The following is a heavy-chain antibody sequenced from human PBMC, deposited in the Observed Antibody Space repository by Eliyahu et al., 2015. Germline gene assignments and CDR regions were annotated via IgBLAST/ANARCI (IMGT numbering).Heavy chain of an antibody. CDR3: ARGAIPDKMYWFDP. Sequence: QVQLQESGPGLVKPSETLSLTCAVSXXSXSRYYWTWIRQTPGKGLEGIGYIYYSGXTNYSPSLKSRVTISVDTSKNLFSLWLSSVTAADTAIYYCARGAIPDKMYWFDPWGQGTLVTVSS. D-gene: IGHD2-2*02. CDR2: IYYSGXT. CDR1: XXSXSRYY. V-gene: IGHV4-59*01. J-gene: IGHJ5*02.